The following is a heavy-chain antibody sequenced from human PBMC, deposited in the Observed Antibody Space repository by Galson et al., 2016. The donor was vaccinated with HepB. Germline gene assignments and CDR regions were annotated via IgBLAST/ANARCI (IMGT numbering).Heavy chain of an antibody. CDR1: GGSISRFY. CDR3: ARNHYYDLWGGYSFDP. D-gene: IGHD3-3*01. V-gene: IGHV4-59*08. J-gene: IGHJ5*02. Sequence: SETLSLTCTVSGGSISRFYWSWIRQAPGKGLEWIGYIYYTGRTNYNPSLKSRVTISVDTSKNQFSLKLGSVTAADTAVYYCARNHYYDLWGGYSFDPWGQGNLVTVPT. CDR2: IYYTGRT.